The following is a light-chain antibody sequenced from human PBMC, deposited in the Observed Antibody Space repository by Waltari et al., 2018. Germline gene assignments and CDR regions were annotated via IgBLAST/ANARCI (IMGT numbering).Light chain of an antibody. CDR1: QSVSRT. CDR3: QHYVSLPAT. J-gene: IGKJ1*01. CDR2: GAS. Sequence: EIVLTQSPGTLSLSPGERATLSCRASQSVSRTLAWYQRKPGQAPRLLIYGASTRATGIPERFSGGGSGTDFGLTISRLEPEDFAVYYCQHYVSLPATFGQGTKVEVK. V-gene: IGKV3-20*01.